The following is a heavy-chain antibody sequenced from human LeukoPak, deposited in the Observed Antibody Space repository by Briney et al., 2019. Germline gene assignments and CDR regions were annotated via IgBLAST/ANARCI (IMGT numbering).Heavy chain of an antibody. Sequence: ASVKVSCKVSGYTLTELSMHWVRQAPGKGLEWMGGFDPEDGETIYAQKFQGRVTMTEDTSTDTAYMELSSLRSEDTAVYYCARVGSRLPEYSSSYYYYYMDVWGKGTTVTVSS. CDR2: FDPEDGET. CDR3: ARVGSRLPEYSSSYYYYYMDV. J-gene: IGHJ6*03. CDR1: GYTLTELS. D-gene: IGHD6-6*01. V-gene: IGHV1-24*01.